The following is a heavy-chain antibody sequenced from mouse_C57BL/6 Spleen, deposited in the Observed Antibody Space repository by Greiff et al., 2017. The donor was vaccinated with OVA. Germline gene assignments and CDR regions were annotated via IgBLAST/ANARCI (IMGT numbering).Heavy chain of an antibody. V-gene: IGHV1-64*01. Sequence: QVQLQQPGAELVKPGASVKLSCKASGYTFTSYWMPWVKQRPGQGLEWIGMIHPNSGSTNYNEKFKSKATLTVDKSSSTAYMQLSSLTSEDSAVYYCARSGGNYVDYWGQGTTLTVSS. D-gene: IGHD3-1*01. CDR2: IHPNSGST. CDR1: GYTFTSYW. CDR3: ARSGGNYVDY. J-gene: IGHJ2*01.